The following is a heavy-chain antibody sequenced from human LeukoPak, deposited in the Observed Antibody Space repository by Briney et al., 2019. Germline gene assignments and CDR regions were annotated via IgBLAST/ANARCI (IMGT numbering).Heavy chain of an antibody. CDR3: AKDGVATVTTVVWAEYFQH. Sequence: PGGSLRLSCAASGFTFSSYGMHWVRQAPGKGLEWVAVIWYDGSNKYYADSVKGRFTISRDNSKNTLYLQMNSLRAEDTAVYYCAKDGVATVTTVVWAEYFQHWGQGTLVTVSS. J-gene: IGHJ1*01. V-gene: IGHV3-33*06. CDR1: GFTFSSYG. D-gene: IGHD4-17*01. CDR2: IWYDGSNK.